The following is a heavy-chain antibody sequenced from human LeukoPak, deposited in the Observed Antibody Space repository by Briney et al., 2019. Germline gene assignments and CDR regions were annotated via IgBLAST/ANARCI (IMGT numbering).Heavy chain of an antibody. CDR1: GGSFSSGSYY. V-gene: IGHV4-61*01. Sequence: SETLSLTCTVSGGSFSSGSYYWSWIRQPPGKGLEWIGYIYYSGSTNYNPSLKSRVTISVDTSKNQFSLKLSSVTAADTAVYYCAGVRVIDYYYYGMDVWGQGTTVTVSS. CDR3: AGVRVIDYYYYGMDV. D-gene: IGHD3-10*01. CDR2: IYYSGST. J-gene: IGHJ6*02.